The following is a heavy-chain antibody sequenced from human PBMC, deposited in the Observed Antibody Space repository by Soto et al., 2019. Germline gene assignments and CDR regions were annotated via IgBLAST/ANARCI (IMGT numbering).Heavy chain of an antibody. V-gene: IGHV1-3*01. Sequence: QVQLVQSGAEVKKPGASVKVSCKASGYTFTNYALHWVRQAPGQRLEWMGWINAGNGNTKYSQKFQGRVTITRDTSASTAYMELSSLRSEDTAVYYCAKDRITTARGVLIMHYWGQGTLVTVSS. CDR2: INAGNGNT. CDR3: AKDRITTARGVLIMHY. D-gene: IGHD3-10*01. J-gene: IGHJ4*02. CDR1: GYTFTNYA.